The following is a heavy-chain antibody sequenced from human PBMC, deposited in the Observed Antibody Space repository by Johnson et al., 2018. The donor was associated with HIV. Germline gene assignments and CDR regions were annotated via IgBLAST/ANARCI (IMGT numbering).Heavy chain of an antibody. CDR1: GFTFSSHW. Sequence: EVQLVESGVGLVKPGGSLRLSCAASGFTFSSHWMHWVRQAPGKGLVWVSRINSDGSSTSYADSVKGRFIISRDNAKNSLYLQINSLRVEDTAVYYCARVRVGAYDIWGQGTMVTVSS. D-gene: IGHD1-26*01. V-gene: IGHV3-74*02. CDR3: ARVRVGAYDI. J-gene: IGHJ3*02. CDR2: INSDGSST.